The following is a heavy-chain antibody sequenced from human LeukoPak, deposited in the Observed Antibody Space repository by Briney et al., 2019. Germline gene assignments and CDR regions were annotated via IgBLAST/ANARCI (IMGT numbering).Heavy chain of an antibody. J-gene: IGHJ4*02. D-gene: IGHD2-2*01. Sequence: GGSLRLSCAASGFTFSSYGMHWVRQAPGKGLEWVAFIRYDGSNKYYADSVKGRFTISRDNSKNTLYLQMNTLRAEDTAVYYCAKESGIVVVPAAIDYWGQGTLVTVSS. CDR3: AKESGIVVVPAAIDY. CDR2: IRYDGSNK. CDR1: GFTFSSYG. V-gene: IGHV3-30*02.